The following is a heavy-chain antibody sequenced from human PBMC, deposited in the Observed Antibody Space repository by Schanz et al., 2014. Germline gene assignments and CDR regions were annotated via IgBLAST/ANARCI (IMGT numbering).Heavy chain of an antibody. D-gene: IGHD1-26*01. V-gene: IGHV3-7*01. J-gene: IGHJ4*02. CDR1: GFTFSSYW. Sequence: EVQLVESGGGLVQPGGSLRLSCAASGFTFSSYWMSWVRQAPGKGLEWVANIKQDGSEKYYVDSVKGRFTISRDNAKNSLYLQMNSLTAEDTAVYYCAKYGTGKRVSFEYWGQGTLVTVSS. CDR3: AKYGTGKRVSFEY. CDR2: IKQDGSEK.